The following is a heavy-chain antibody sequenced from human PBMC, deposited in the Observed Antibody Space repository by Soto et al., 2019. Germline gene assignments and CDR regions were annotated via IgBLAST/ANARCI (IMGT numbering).Heavy chain of an antibody. CDR1: GGSISSGGYS. D-gene: IGHD2-15*01. CDR2: IYHSGST. CDR3: ARDRGGGNLWS. Sequence: QLQLQESGSGLVKPSQTLSFTCAVSGGSISSGGYSWSWIRQPPGKGLEWIGYIYHSGSTYYNPSLKSRVTISVDRSKNQFSLKLSSVTAADTAVYYCARDRGGGNLWSWGQGTLVTVSS. J-gene: IGHJ4*02. V-gene: IGHV4-30-2*01.